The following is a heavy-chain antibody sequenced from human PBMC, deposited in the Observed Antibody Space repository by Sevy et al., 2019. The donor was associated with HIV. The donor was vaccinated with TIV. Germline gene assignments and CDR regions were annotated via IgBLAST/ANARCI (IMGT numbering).Heavy chain of an antibody. Sequence: GGSLRLSCAASGFSYSSYGMQWVRQAPGKGLEWVAYIQYDGSNKDYADSVKGRFTISRDNSKNTLDLQMNSLRVEDTTVYYCVKEGGGEGGDHWGQGTLVTVSS. CDR1: GFSYSSYG. J-gene: IGHJ4*02. CDR3: VKEGGGEGGDH. D-gene: IGHD2-21*01. CDR2: IQYDGSNK. V-gene: IGHV3-30*02.